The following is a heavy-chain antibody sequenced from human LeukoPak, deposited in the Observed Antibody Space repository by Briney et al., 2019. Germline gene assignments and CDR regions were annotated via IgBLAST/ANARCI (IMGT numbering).Heavy chain of an antibody. CDR1: GGSISNGGYY. J-gene: IGHJ3*02. CDR2: IYYSGST. Sequence: SESLSLTCAVSGGSISNGGYYWAWIRQHPGKGLEWIGYIYYSGSTYYNPSLKSRVVISVDTSKNQFSLKLKSVTAADTAVYYCARDRRWLRFHGFDIWGQGTMVTVSS. CDR3: ARDRRWLRFHGFDI. V-gene: IGHV4-31*11. D-gene: IGHD5-12*01.